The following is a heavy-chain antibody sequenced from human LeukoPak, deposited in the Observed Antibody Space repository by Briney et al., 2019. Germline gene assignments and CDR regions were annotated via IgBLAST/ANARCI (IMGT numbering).Heavy chain of an antibody. J-gene: IGHJ6*03. CDR2: ISSSSSTI. CDR3: VIAAAGTYYYYMDV. Sequence: GGSLRLSCAASGFTFSNYAMHWVRQAPGKGLEWVSYISSSSSTIYYADSVKGRFTISRDNAKNSLYLQMNSLRAEDTAVYYCVIAAAGTYYYYMDVWGKGTTVTVSS. CDR1: GFTFSNYA. D-gene: IGHD6-13*01. V-gene: IGHV3-48*04.